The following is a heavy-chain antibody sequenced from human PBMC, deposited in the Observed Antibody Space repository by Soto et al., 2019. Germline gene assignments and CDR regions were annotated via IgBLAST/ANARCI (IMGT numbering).Heavy chain of an antibody. J-gene: IGHJ4*02. CDR2: ISYSGTT. CDR3: ARHNLDYGDDASDY. Sequence: QVHLQESGPGLVKPSETLSLTCTVSGGSISSYYWSWIRQFPGKGLEWIGYISYSGTTKYNPSLNGRFTISVNTSRNHFSLNLNFVTAADTAGYFCARHNLDYGDDASDYWGQGTLVTVSS. CDR1: GGSISSYY. D-gene: IGHD4-17*01. V-gene: IGHV4-59*08.